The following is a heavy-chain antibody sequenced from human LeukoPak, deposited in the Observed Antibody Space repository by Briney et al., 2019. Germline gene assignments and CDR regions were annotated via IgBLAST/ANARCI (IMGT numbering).Heavy chain of an antibody. CDR2: IYYSGST. CDR3: ARDQPSYYGSGSYYKRGAWFDP. D-gene: IGHD3-10*01. V-gene: IGHV4-59*01. CDR1: GGSISSYY. J-gene: IGHJ5*02. Sequence: PSETLSLTCTVSGGSISSYYWSWIRQPPGKGLEWIGYIYYSGSTNYNPSLKSRVTISVDTSKNQFSLKLSSVTAADTAVYYCARDQPSYYGSGSYYKRGAWFDPWGQGTLATVSS.